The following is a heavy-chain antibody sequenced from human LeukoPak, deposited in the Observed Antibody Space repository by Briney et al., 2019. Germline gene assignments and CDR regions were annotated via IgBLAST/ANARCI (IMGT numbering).Heavy chain of an antibody. CDR1: GDSFSSYY. D-gene: IGHD3-10*01. J-gene: IGHJ5*02. V-gene: IGHV4-59*12. CDR3: ARGGYYGSGNDFRFDP. CDR2: IYYSGST. Sequence: PSETLSLTCTVSGDSFSSYYWSWIRQPPGKGLEWIGYIYYSGSTNYNPSLKSRVTISIDTSKNQFSLKLSSVTAADTAVYFCARGGYYGSGNDFRFDPWGQGTLVTVSS.